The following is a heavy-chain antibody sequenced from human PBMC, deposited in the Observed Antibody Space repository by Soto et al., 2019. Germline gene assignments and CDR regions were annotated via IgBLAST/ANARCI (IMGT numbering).Heavy chain of an antibody. CDR1: GFTLSSYD. CDR2: IGTAGDT. V-gene: IGHV3-13*01. CDR3: AAFGSGI. Sequence: EVKLVESGGGLVQPGGSLRLSCVASGFTLSSYDMHWVRQVTGKGLEWVSAIGTAGDTYYPGSVKGRFTISREIAKNSLYLQMNSLRAEDTAVYYCAAFGSGIWGQGTLVTVSS. J-gene: IGHJ4*02. D-gene: IGHD3-10*01.